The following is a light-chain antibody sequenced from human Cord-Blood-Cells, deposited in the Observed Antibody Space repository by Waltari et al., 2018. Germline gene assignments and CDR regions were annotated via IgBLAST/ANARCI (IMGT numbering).Light chain of an antibody. J-gene: IGKJ3*01. CDR1: QSISSY. V-gene: IGKV1-39*01. Sequence: DIQMTQSPSSLSASVGDRVTITCRASQSISSYLNWYQQKPRKAPKLLLSAASSVQSGVPSRVSGSGSGTDFTLNISSLQPEDFTTYYCQQSYSTLFSFDPRSKVDIK. CDR3: QQSYSTLFS. CDR2: AAS.